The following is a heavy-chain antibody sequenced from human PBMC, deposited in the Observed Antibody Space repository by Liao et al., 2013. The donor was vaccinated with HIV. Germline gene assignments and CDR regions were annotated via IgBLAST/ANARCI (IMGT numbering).Heavy chain of an antibody. J-gene: IGHJ3*02. CDR2: IYYSGST. CDR1: GVSISNYY. V-gene: IGHV4-59*12. Sequence: QVQLQESGSGLVKPSETLSLTCTVSGVSISNYYWSWIRQPPGKGLEWIGYIYYSGSTNYNPSLKSRVTISVDTSKNQFSLRLSSVTAADTAVYYCARDHGASSLHAFDIWGQGTMVTVSS. D-gene: IGHD3-16*01. CDR3: ARDHGASSLHAFDI.